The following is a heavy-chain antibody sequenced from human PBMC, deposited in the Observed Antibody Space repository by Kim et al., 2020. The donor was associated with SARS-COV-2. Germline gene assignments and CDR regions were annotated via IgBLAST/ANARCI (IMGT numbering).Heavy chain of an antibody. V-gene: IGHV4-34*01. CDR1: GGSFSGYY. D-gene: IGHD2-15*01. J-gene: IGHJ6*02. CDR2: INHSGST. Sequence: SETLSLTCAVYGGSFSGYYWSWIRQPPGKGLVWFWEINHSGSTNYNPSLKSRVTISVDTSKNQFSLKLSSVTAAATAVYYCPRGRGKRIYGMDVWGQGTTVTVSS. CDR3: PRGRGKRIYGMDV.